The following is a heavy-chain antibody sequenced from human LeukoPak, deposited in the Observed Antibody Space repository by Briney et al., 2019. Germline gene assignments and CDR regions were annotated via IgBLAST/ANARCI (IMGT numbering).Heavy chain of an antibody. J-gene: IGHJ5*02. Sequence: SETLSLTCTVSGGSISSSSYYWGWIRQPPGKGLEWIGSIYYSGSTNYNPSLKSRVTISVDTSKNQFSLKLSSVTAADTAVYYCARDRDVWGSPKGFDPWGQGTLDTVSS. V-gene: IGHV4-39*07. CDR2: IYYSGST. CDR1: GGSISSSSYY. CDR3: ARDRDVWGSPKGFDP. D-gene: IGHD3-16*01.